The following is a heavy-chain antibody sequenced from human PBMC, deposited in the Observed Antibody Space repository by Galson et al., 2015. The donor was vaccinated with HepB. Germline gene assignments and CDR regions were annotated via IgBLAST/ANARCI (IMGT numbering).Heavy chain of an antibody. J-gene: IGHJ6*02. V-gene: IGHV3-21*06. CDR3: ARVYDGDDAGEDYGMDV. CDR2: ISTRSTYI. D-gene: IGHD4-17*01. Sequence: SLXLSCAGSGFNFGSYFMNWVRQAPGKGLEWVAYISTRSTYIYYADSMKGRFTISRDDAKNSLYLQMNSLRADDTAVYYCARVYDGDDAGEDYGMDVWGPGATVTVSS. CDR1: GFNFGSYF.